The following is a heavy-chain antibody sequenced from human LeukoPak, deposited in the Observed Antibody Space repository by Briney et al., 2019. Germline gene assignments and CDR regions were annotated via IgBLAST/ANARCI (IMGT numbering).Heavy chain of an antibody. Sequence: GGSQRLSCAASGFTFSSYEMNWVRQAPGKGLEWISYISSSGSTIYYADSVKGRFTISRDNAKNSLYLQMNRLRAEDTAVYYCARVGGVAAPFYYYYYMDVWGKGTTVSISS. CDR2: ISSSGSTI. CDR1: GFTFSSYE. J-gene: IGHJ6*03. D-gene: IGHD6-19*01. CDR3: ARVGGVAAPFYYYYYMDV. V-gene: IGHV3-48*03.